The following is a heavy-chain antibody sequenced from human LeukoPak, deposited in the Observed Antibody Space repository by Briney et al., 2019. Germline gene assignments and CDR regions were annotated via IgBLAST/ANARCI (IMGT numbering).Heavy chain of an antibody. Sequence: GRSLRLSCAASGFTFSSYGMHWVRQAPGKGLEWVAVIWYDGSNKYYADSVKGRFTISRDNSKNTLYLQMNSLRAEDTAVYYCAKGSLFQQWLGRDAFDIWGQGTMVTVSS. CDR1: GFTFSSYG. D-gene: IGHD6-19*01. CDR3: AKGSLFQQWLGRDAFDI. CDR2: IWYDGSNK. V-gene: IGHV3-33*06. J-gene: IGHJ3*02.